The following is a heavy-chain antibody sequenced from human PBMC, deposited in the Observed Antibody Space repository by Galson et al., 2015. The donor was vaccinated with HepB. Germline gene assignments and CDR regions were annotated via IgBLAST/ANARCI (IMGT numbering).Heavy chain of an antibody. D-gene: IGHD3-22*01. CDR3: ARGYYYDTPDAFDI. Sequence: SLRLSCAASGFTFSSYGMHWVRQAPGKGLEWVAVISYDGSNKYYADSVKGRFTISRDNSKNTLYLQMNSLRAEDTAVYYCARGYYYDTPDAFDIWGQGTMVTVSS. J-gene: IGHJ3*02. CDR2: ISYDGSNK. CDR1: GFTFSSYG. V-gene: IGHV3-30*03.